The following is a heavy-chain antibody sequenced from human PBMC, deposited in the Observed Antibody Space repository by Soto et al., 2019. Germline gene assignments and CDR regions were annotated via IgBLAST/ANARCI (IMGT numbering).Heavy chain of an antibody. CDR1: GFTVSSND. V-gene: IGHV3-66*01. CDR2: IYTGGGT. CDR3: VRSFFCSGGSCYSISSH. D-gene: IGHD2-15*01. J-gene: IGHJ4*02. Sequence: EVQLVESGGGLVQPGGSLRLSCAPSGFTVSSNDMSWVRQAPGKGLEWVSVIYTGGGTYYADSVKGRFTISRDNSKNTLYLQMNSLRDEDTPVYYCVRSFFCSGGSCYSISSHWGQGTLVTVSS.